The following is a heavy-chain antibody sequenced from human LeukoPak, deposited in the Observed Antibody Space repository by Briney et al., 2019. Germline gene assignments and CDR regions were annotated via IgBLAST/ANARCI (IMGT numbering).Heavy chain of an antibody. D-gene: IGHD6-13*01. V-gene: IGHV1-2*02. Sequence: ASVKVSCKASGYTFTGYYMHWVRQAHGQGLEWMGWINPNSGGTNYAQKFQGRVTMTRDTSISTAYMELSRLRSDDTAVYYCARGGGLSSSWYDRNYYYYYGMDVWGQGTTVTVSS. CDR2: INPNSGGT. J-gene: IGHJ6*02. CDR1: GYTFTGYY. CDR3: ARGGGLSSSWYDRNYYYYYGMDV.